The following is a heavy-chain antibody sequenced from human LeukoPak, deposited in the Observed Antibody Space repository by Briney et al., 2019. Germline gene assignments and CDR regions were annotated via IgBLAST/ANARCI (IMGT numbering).Heavy chain of an antibody. Sequence: PSETLSLTCTVSGGSISSSSYYWGWIRQPPGKGLEWIGYIYHSGSTYYNPSLKSRVTISVDRSKNQFSLKLSSVTAADTAVYYCARVGVMYNWNYVDYWGQGTLVTVSS. J-gene: IGHJ4*02. CDR3: ARVGVMYNWNYVDY. D-gene: IGHD1-20*01. V-gene: IGHV4-39*07. CDR1: GGSISSSSYY. CDR2: IYHSGST.